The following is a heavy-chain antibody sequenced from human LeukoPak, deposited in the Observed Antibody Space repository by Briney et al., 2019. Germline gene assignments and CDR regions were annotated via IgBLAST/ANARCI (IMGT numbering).Heavy chain of an antibody. V-gene: IGHV4-59*01. Sequence: PSETLSLTCTVSGGSLSSYYWSWIRQPPGKGLEWIGYIYYSGSTNYNPSLKSRVTISVDTSKNQFSLKLSSVTAADTAVYYCARIKGLGSGWAYFDYWGQGTLVTVSS. J-gene: IGHJ4*02. CDR1: GGSLSSYY. CDR3: ARIKGLGSGWAYFDY. D-gene: IGHD6-19*01. CDR2: IYYSGST.